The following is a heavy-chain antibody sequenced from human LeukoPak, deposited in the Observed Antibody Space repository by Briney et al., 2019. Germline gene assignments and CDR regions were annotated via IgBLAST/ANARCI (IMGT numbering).Heavy chain of an antibody. CDR3: ARHGGQYYYDSSGYYRWFDP. V-gene: IGHV4-39*01. CDR2: IYYSGST. D-gene: IGHD3-22*01. Sequence: SETLSLTCTVSGGSISSSGYSWGWIRQPPGKGLEWIGSIYYSGSTYYNPSLKSRATISVDTSKNQFSLKLSSVTAADTAVYYCARHGGQYYYDSSGYYRWFDPWGQGTLVTVSS. CDR1: GGSISSSGYS. J-gene: IGHJ5*02.